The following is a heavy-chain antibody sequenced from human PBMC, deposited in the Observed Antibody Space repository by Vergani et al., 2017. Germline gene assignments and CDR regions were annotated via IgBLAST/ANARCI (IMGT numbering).Heavy chain of an antibody. CDR1: GFTFSSYS. V-gene: IGHV3-48*04. J-gene: IGHJ6*03. Sequence: EVQLVESGGGLVQPGGSLRLSCAASGFTFSSYSMNWVRQAPGTGLEWVSYISSSSSTIYYADSVKGRFTISRDNAKTSLYLQMNSLRAEDTAVYYCARVGTYCSGGSCYYYYYMDVWGKGTTVTVSS. CDR3: ARVGTYCSGGSCYYYYYMDV. CDR2: ISSSSSTI. D-gene: IGHD2-15*01.